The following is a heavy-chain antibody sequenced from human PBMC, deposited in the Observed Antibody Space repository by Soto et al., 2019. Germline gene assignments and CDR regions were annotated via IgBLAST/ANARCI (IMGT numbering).Heavy chain of an antibody. CDR2: TSSDGSST. V-gene: IGHV3-74*01. CDR1: GFTFSTYW. CDR3: ARGGQDLPGY. Sequence: EVQLVESGGGLVQPGGSLRLACAASGFTFSTYWMHWVRQAPGEGLVWVSRTSSDGSSTTYADSVKGRFTVSRDNAKNTLYLQMNSLRAEDTAVYYCARGGQDLPGYWGQGTLVTVSS. D-gene: IGHD7-27*01. J-gene: IGHJ4*02.